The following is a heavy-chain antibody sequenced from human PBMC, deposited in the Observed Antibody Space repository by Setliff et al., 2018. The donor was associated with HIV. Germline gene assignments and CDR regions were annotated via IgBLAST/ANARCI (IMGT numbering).Heavy chain of an antibody. J-gene: IGHJ4*02. CDR3: AREHFNTGGFAY. Sequence: GESLKISCAVSGFTFSSSEMNWVRQAPGKGLEWVSYISSSGNTIYYADSVKGRFTISRDNAKNSLYLQMNSLRAEDTAVYYCAREHFNTGGFAYWGQGALVTVSS. V-gene: IGHV3-48*03. CDR1: GFTFSSSE. D-gene: IGHD1-1*01. CDR2: ISSSGNTI.